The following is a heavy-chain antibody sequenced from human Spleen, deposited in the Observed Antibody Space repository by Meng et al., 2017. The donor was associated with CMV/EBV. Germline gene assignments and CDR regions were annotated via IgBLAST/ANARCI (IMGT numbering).Heavy chain of an antibody. V-gene: IGHV4-61*08. CDR1: GYFISSGYY. CDR2: IYYSGST. J-gene: IGHJ4*02. Sequence: SETLSLTCTVSGYFISSGYYWGWIRQPPGKGLEWIGYIYYSGSTNYNPSLKSRVTISVDTSKNQFSLKLSSVTAADTAVYYCARTLVGATLYFDYWGQGTLVTVSS. CDR3: ARTLVGATLYFDY. D-gene: IGHD1-26*01.